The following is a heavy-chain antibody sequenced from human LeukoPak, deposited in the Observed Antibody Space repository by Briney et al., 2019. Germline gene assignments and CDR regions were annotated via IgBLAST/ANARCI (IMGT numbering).Heavy chain of an antibody. J-gene: IGHJ4*02. D-gene: IGHD3-3*01. V-gene: IGHV3-74*01. CDR2: IKGDGIST. CDR1: GFDFSSNW. Sequence: GGSLRLSCAASGFDFSSNWMHWVRHAPGQGLVWVSRIKGDGISTNYADSVKDRFTISRDIAKNTLYLQMNSLRAEDTGVYYCAKDHYWSIDYWGRGTLVTVSS. CDR3: AKDHYWSIDY.